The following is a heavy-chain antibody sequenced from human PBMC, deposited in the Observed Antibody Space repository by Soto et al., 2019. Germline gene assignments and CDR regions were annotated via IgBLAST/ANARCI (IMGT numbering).Heavy chain of an antibody. CDR3: ARDKRDLRFLEWSYYFDY. J-gene: IGHJ4*02. CDR2: ISYDGSNK. Sequence: QVQLVESGGGVVQPGRSLRLSCAASGFTFSSCAMHWVRQAPGKGLEWVALISYDGSNKYYADSVKGRFTISRDNSKNTLNLQMNSRRAEDTAVYYCARDKRDLRFLEWSYYFDYWGQGTLVTVSS. CDR1: GFTFSSCA. D-gene: IGHD3-3*01. V-gene: IGHV3-30-3*01.